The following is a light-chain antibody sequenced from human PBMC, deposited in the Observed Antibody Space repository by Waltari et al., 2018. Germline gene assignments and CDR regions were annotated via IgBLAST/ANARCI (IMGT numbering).Light chain of an antibody. J-gene: IGKJ3*01. CDR1: QSVGTN. V-gene: IGKV3-15*01. Sequence: ETGMTQSPTTLSVSPGEGVTLSCRSSQSVGTNLAWHQHKPGQAPRLLIYGASTRAAGIPVRFSGSGSGTEFTLTISGLQSEDFAVYYCHQYNNWPPFTFGPGTKVDI. CDR2: GAS. CDR3: HQYNNWPPFT.